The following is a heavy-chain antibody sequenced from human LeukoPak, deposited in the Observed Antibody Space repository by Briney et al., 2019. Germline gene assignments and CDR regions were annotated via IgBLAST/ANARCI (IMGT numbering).Heavy chain of an antibody. D-gene: IGHD6-19*01. CDR1: GGSISSYY. V-gene: IGHV4-59*01. CDR2: IYYSGST. J-gene: IGHJ5*02. CDR3: ARAGVAVAGGGWFDP. Sequence: SETLSLTCTVSGGSISSYYWSWIRQPPGKGLEWIGYIYYSGSTNYNPSLKSRVTISVDTSKNQISLKLSSVTAADTAVYYCARAGVAVAGGGWFDPWGQGTLVTVSS.